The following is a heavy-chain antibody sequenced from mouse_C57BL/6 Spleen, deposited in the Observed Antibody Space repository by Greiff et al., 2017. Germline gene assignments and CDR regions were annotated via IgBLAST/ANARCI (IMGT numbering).Heavy chain of an antibody. CDR3: ARERPSYDDYAMDY. V-gene: IGHV1-9*01. CDR2: ILPGSGST. J-gene: IGHJ4*01. CDR1: GYTFTGYW. D-gene: IGHD2-12*01. Sequence: QVQLKQSGAELMKPGASVKLSCTATGYTFTGYWLEWVKQRPAHGLEWIGEILPGSGSTNYNEKFKGKATFTADTSSNTAYMQLSSLTTEDSAIYYSARERPSYDDYAMDYWGQGTSVTVSS.